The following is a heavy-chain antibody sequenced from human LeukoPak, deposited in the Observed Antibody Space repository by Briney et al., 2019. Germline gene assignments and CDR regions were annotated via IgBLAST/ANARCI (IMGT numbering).Heavy chain of an antibody. V-gene: IGHV4-4*02. CDR1: GGSISSSHW. CDR3: ARDGYSGYDYFDY. J-gene: IGHJ4*02. Sequence: SETLSLTCAVSGGSISSSHWWSWVRQPPGKGLEWIGEIYHSGSTNYNPSLKSRVPISVDKSKNQFSLKLSSVTAADTAVYYCARDGYSGYDYFDYWGQGTLVTVSS. CDR2: IYHSGST. D-gene: IGHD5-12*01.